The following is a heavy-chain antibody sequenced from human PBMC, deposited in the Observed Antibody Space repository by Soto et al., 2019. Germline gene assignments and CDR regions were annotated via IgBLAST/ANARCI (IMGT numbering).Heavy chain of an antibody. V-gene: IGHV3-7*04. CDR3: ARDLQVLWFGELVYYYYGMAV. J-gene: IGHJ6*02. D-gene: IGHD3-10*01. CDR2: IKQDGSEK. Sequence: PGGSLRLSCAASGFTFSSYWMSWVRQAPGKGLEWVANIKQDGSEKYYVDSVKGRFTISRDNAKNSLYLQMNSLRAEDTAVYYCARDLQVLWFGELVYYYYGMAVWGQGITVTVSS. CDR1: GFTFSSYW.